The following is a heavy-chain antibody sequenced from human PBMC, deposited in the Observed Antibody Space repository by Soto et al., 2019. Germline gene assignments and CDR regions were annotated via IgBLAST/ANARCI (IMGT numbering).Heavy chain of an antibody. D-gene: IGHD3-16*01. J-gene: IGHJ3*02. Sequence: EVQLVESGGGLVQPGGSLRLSCTASGFIFSSYSINWVRQAPGKGLEWVSYIHSSSTIIRYADSVKGRFTISRDNAKVSLYLQMNSLRDEDTAVYYCVRDWAYAFDIWGQGTTVTVTS. CDR2: IHSSSTII. CDR1: GFIFSSYS. CDR3: VRDWAYAFDI. V-gene: IGHV3-48*02.